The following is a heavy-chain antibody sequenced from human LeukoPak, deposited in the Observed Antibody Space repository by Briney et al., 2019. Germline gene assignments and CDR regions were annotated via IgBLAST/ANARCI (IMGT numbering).Heavy chain of an antibody. V-gene: IGHV1-24*01. CDR2: FDPEDGET. Sequence: ASVRVSFEVSGYTLTELSMHWVRQAPGKGLEWMGGFDPEDGETIYAQKFQGRVTITEDTSTDTAYMELSSLTSEDTAVYYCAIGRGVILYWGQGTLVTVSS. J-gene: IGHJ4*02. D-gene: IGHD3-10*01. CDR3: AIGRGVILY. CDR1: GYTLTELS.